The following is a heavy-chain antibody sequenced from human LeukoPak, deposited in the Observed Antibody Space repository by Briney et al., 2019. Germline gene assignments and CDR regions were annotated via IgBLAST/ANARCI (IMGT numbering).Heavy chain of an antibody. CDR1: GFTFSTYA. Sequence: PGGSLRLSCAASGFTFSTYAMSWVRQPPGKGLEWVSSINDSGGSTNYADSVKGRFTISRDNSKNTLYLQMNSLTTEDTAVYYCARCGGDCYTSTQGFDYWGQGTLVTVSS. CDR3: ARCGGDCYTSTQGFDY. CDR2: INDSGGST. D-gene: IGHD2-21*02. V-gene: IGHV3-23*01. J-gene: IGHJ4*02.